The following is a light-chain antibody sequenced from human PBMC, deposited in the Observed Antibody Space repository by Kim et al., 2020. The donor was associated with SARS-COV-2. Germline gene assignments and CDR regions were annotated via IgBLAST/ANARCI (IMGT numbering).Light chain of an antibody. CDR1: DIGRKK. CDR3: QVWDSSTLV. J-gene: IGLJ3*02. CDR2: RDS. Sequence: SVALGQTARIACGGYDIGRKKVHWYQQKPSQAPLLVIYRDSKRPSGIPERYSGSNSGNTATLTISEAQAGDEADYYCQVWDSSTLVFGGGTQLTVL. V-gene: IGLV3-9*01.